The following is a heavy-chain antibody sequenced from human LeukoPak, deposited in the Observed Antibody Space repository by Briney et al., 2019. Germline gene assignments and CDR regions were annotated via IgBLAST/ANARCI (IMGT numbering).Heavy chain of an antibody. CDR2: ISYDGSNK. D-gene: IGHD1-26*01. CDR3: ARSRYSEKGWFDP. V-gene: IGHV3-30-3*01. J-gene: IGHJ5*02. CDR1: GFTFSSYA. Sequence: GGSLRLSCAASGFTFSSYAMHWVRQAPGKGLEWVAVISYDGSNKYYADSVKGRFTISRDNSKNTLYLQMNSLRAEDTAVYYCARSRYSEKGWFDPWGQGTLVTVSS.